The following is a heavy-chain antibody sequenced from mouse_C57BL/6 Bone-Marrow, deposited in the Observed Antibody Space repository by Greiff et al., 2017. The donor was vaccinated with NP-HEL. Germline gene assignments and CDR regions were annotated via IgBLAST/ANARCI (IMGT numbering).Heavy chain of an antibody. V-gene: IGHV1-82*01. CDR1: GYAFSSSW. J-gene: IGHJ1*03. CDR3: ARWDIRSYYGPRPYWYFDV. CDR2: IYPGDGDT. Sequence: VHLVESGPELVKPGASVKISCKASGYAFSSSWMNWVKQRPGKGLEWIGRIYPGDGDTNYNGKFKGKATLTADKSSSTAYMQLSSLTSEDSAVYFCARWDIRSYYGPRPYWYFDVWGTGTTVTVSS. D-gene: IGHD1-1*01.